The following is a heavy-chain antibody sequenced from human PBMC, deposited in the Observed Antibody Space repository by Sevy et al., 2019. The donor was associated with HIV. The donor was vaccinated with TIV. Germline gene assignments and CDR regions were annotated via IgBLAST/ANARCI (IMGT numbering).Heavy chain of an antibody. D-gene: IGHD3-10*01. CDR1: GFTFSSYG. Sequence: GGSLRLSCAASGFTFSSYGMHWVRQAPGKGLEWVAVIWYDGSNKYYADSVKGRFTISRDNSKNTLYLQMNSRRAEDTAVYYCARDLGYGSGKRGVDYWGQGTLVTVSS. J-gene: IGHJ4*02. CDR3: ARDLGYGSGKRGVDY. CDR2: IWYDGSNK. V-gene: IGHV3-33*01.